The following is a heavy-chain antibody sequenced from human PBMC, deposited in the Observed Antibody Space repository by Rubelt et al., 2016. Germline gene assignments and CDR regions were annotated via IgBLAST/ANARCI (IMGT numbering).Heavy chain of an antibody. CDR3: AIRQPDYGDLDFDY. Sequence: QVQLVQSGAEVKKPGASVKVSCKVSGYTLTELSMHWVRQAPGQGLEWMGGFDPEDGETIYAQKFQGRVTMTEDTSTDTAYMGRSSLGSEDTAGYYCAIRQPDYGDLDFDYWGQGTLVTVSS. CDR1: GYTLTELS. V-gene: IGHV1-24*01. D-gene: IGHD4-17*01. CDR2: FDPEDGET. J-gene: IGHJ4*02.